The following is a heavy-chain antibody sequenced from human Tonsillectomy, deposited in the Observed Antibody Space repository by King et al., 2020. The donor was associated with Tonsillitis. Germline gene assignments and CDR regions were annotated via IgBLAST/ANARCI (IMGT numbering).Heavy chain of an antibody. CDR3: ARISFYGSGSYYRYYYGMDV. J-gene: IGHJ6*02. Sequence: QLVQSGAEVKKPGSSVKVSCKASGGTFSNYGISWVRQAPGQGLEWMGGIIPIFGTADYAQKFQGRVTITADKSTSTAYMELSSLRSEDTAMYYCARISFYGSGSYYRYYYGMDVWGQGTTVTVSS. CDR1: GGTFSNYG. V-gene: IGHV1-69*06. D-gene: IGHD3-10*01. CDR2: IIPIFGTA.